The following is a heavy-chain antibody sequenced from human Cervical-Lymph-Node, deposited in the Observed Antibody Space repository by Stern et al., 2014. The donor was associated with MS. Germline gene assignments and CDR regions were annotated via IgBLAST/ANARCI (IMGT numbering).Heavy chain of an antibody. J-gene: IGHJ4*02. D-gene: IGHD1-26*01. V-gene: IGHV3-30*04. CDR1: GFVFRRYA. CDR2: ISYDGRDK. Sequence: VHLVKSGGGVVQPGRSLRLSCAASGFVFRRYALHWVRQAPGKGLEWVALISYDGRDKYYTDSVKGRFTVSRDNSNNTVDLEMNSLRLEDTAVYYCAKGGSGSYLDWGQGSLVTVSS. CDR3: AKGGSGSYLD.